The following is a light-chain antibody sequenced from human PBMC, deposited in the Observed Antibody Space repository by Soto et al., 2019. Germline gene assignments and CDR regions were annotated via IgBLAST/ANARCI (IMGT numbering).Light chain of an antibody. CDR2: ADI. CDR3: CSYALGETFV. J-gene: IGLJ1*01. CDR1: SSDVGSFRL. Sequence: HSALTQPASVSGSPGQSVTISCTGSSSDVGSFRLVSWFQQHPGKAPTSMIYADIERPSGISDRFSGSKSGNTASLTISGLRAEDDAYYYGCSYALGETFVFGTGTKLTVL. V-gene: IGLV2-23*01.